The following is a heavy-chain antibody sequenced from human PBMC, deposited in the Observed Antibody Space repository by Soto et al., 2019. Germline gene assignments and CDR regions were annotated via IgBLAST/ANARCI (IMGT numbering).Heavy chain of an antibody. CDR3: AKDRRYSNTWYQGLDY. J-gene: IGHJ4*02. Sequence: GGSLRLSCAASGVTFCSYAMSWVRQAPGKGLEWVSSISGNGGSTYYADSGKGRFTISRDSSKNTLYLQMNSLRAEDTAVYYCAKDRRYSNTWYQGLDYWGQGALVTVSS. CDR2: ISGNGGST. CDR1: GVTFCSYA. V-gene: IGHV3-23*01. D-gene: IGHD6-13*01.